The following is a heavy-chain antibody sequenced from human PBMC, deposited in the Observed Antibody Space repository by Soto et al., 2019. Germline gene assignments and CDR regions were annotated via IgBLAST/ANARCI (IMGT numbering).Heavy chain of an antibody. Sequence: GALRLSCAASGFTFSSYAMSWVRQAPGKGLEWVSAISGSGGSTYYADSVKGRFTISRDNSKNTLYLQMNSLRAEDTAVYYCAKAVLTGYYRSWFDPWGQGTLVTVSS. CDR2: ISGSGGST. D-gene: IGHD3-9*01. CDR3: AKAVLTGYYRSWFDP. CDR1: GFTFSSYA. J-gene: IGHJ5*02. V-gene: IGHV3-23*01.